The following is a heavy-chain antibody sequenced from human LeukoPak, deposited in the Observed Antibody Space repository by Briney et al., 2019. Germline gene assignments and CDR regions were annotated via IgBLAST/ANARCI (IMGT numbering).Heavy chain of an antibody. D-gene: IGHD2-21*01. CDR1: GYTFTLYV. J-gene: IGHJ4*02. CDR3: ARDDCGDTCYPGGY. Sequence: AASVTLSCTASGYTFTLYVVHWVRQAPGPRPEWMGWINAGNGDTKYSQNFQDRVTITSDTSANTAYMELSSLTSEDTALYYCARDDCGDTCYPGGYWGEGTLVSVS. CDR2: INAGNGDT. V-gene: IGHV1-3*01.